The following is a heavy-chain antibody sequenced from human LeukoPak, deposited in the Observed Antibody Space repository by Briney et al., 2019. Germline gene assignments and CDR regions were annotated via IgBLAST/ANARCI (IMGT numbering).Heavy chain of an antibody. J-gene: IGHJ4*02. Sequence: GGSLRLSCAASGFTFSSYNMNWVRQAPGKGLEWVSSISSSSSYIYYTDSVKGRFTISRDNAKNSLYLQMNSLRADDTAIYYCARVSLGAAAGTSRWGQGTVVTVSS. CDR1: GFTFSSYN. CDR2: ISSSSSYI. D-gene: IGHD6-13*01. V-gene: IGHV3-21*01. CDR3: ARVSLGAAAGTSR.